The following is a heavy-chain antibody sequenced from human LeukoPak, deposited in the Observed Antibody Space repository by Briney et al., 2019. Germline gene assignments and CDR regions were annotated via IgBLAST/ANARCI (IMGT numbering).Heavy chain of an antibody. V-gene: IGHV3-21*01. J-gene: IGHJ4*02. Sequence: GGSLRLSCAPSGFTFVSYIFNWGRQAPGQGLEWVSSINTVGSYIYYAESVKGRVTISRDNAENSVYLQMNSLRVEDTAVYYCARLRRNSDSGGYYYYYDYWGQGTLVTVSS. CDR3: ARLRRNSDSGGYYYYYDY. D-gene: IGHD3-22*01. CDR1: GFTFVSYI. CDR2: INTVGSYI.